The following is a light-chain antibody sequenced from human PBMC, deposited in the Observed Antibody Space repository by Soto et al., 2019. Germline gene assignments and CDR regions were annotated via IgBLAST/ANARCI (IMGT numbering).Light chain of an antibody. V-gene: IGKV3-15*01. CDR1: QTVSSN. CDR3: HQYNFWPS. J-gene: IGKJ1*01. Sequence: EVVMTQSPATLSVSPGERATLSRRASQTVSSNLAWYQQKPGQSPRLLIYGTSTRATGVPARFSGSGSGTEFTLSISSLQSEDFAVYYCHQYNFWPSFGQGTKGDIK. CDR2: GTS.